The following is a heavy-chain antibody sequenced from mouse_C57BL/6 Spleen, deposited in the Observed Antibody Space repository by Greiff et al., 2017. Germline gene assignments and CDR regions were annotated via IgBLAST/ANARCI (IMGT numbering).Heavy chain of an antibody. CDR1: GYTFTDYE. D-gene: IGHD1-1*01. Sequence: QVQLKQSGAELVRPGASVTLSCKASGYTFTDYEMHWVKQTPVHGLEWIGAIDPETGGTAYNQKFKGKAILTADKSSSTAYMELRSLTSEDSAVYYCTDYGSTPFDYWGQGTTLTVSS. CDR3: TDYGSTPFDY. V-gene: IGHV1-15*01. CDR2: IDPETGGT. J-gene: IGHJ2*01.